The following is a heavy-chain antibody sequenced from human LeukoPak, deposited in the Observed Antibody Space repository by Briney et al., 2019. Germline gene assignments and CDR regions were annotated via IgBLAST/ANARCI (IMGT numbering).Heavy chain of an antibody. V-gene: IGHV3-33*01. CDR1: GFTFSSYG. D-gene: IGHD6-19*01. Sequence: GGSLRLSCAAFGFTFSSYGMHWVRQAPGKGLEWVAVIWYDGSNKYYADSVKGRFTISRDNSKNTLYLQMNSLRAEDTAVYYCARDSGSGFEGADWFDPWGQGTLVTVSS. CDR2: IWYDGSNK. J-gene: IGHJ5*02. CDR3: ARDSGSGFEGADWFDP.